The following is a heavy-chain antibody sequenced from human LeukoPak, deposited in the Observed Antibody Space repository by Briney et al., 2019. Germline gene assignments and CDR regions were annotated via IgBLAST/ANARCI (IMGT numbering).Heavy chain of an antibody. CDR2: INSDGSST. Sequence: GGSLRLACAACGFTFSSYWMHWVRQAPGKGLVWVSRINSDGSSTSYADSLKGRFTISRDNAKNTLYLQMNSLRAEDTAVYYCARGYSSSWYYFDYWGQGTLVTVSS. J-gene: IGHJ4*02. V-gene: IGHV3-74*01. D-gene: IGHD6-13*01. CDR1: GFTFSSYW. CDR3: ARGYSSSWYYFDY.